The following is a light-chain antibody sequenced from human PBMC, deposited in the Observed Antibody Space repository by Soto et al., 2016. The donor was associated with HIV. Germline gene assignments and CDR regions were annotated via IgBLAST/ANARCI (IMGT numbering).Light chain of an antibody. CDR2: KNT. J-gene: IGLJ2*01. CDR3: QSADFIGLYVL. CDR1: ALPRQY. Sequence: SYELTQPPSVSVSPGQTATITCSGDALPRQYAFWYQQKPGQAPVMIVSKNTERPSGVSERFSGSTSGTTVTLTISQVQSEDEADYYCQSADFIGLYVLFGGGTTLTVL. V-gene: IGLV3-25*03.